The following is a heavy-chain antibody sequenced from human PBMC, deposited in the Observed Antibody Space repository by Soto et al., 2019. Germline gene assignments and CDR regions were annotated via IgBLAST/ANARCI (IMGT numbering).Heavy chain of an antibody. D-gene: IGHD3-10*02. CDR2: MSYDGSAK. V-gene: IGHV3-30*03. CDR1: GFIFSNNG. CDR3: AIVRVADSPLDH. J-gene: IGHJ4*02. Sequence: QVQLLESGGGVVQPGRSLRLSCEGSGFIFSNNGMHWVRQAPGKGLEWVAFMSYDGSAKFLADSVKGRFTISRDNSKSTLFLHMSSLRAEDTAMYYCAIVRVADSPLDHWGQGTLVTVSS.